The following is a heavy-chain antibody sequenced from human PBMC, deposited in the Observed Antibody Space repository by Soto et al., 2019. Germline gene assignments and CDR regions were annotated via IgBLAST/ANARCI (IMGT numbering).Heavy chain of an antibody. CDR1: GFIVNNIF. CDR2: ISSDDNT. Sequence: EVQLMESGGGLVQPGGSLRLSCAASGFIVNNIFMTWVHQAPGKGLEWLSTISSDDNTYYADSVKGRFTISRDSSKNTLYLQMHSLRAEDTAVYHCARDILGGSYDFSHGGQGTLVTVSS. CDR3: ARDILGGSYDFSH. V-gene: IGHV3-66*01. J-gene: IGHJ1*01. D-gene: IGHD3-3*01.